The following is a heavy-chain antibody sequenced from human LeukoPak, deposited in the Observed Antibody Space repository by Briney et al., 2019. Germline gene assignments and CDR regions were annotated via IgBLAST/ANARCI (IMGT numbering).Heavy chain of an antibody. V-gene: IGHV4-59*08. J-gene: IGHJ6*03. CDR2: IYFSGST. CDR1: GGSISSSY. CDR3: ARSPNYYYMDV. Sequence: PSETLSLTCTVSGGSISSSYWSWLRQPPGKGLEWIGYIYFSGSTNYNPSLKSRVTISVDTSKNQFSLQLSDVTGADSAVYYCARSPNYYYMDVWGKGTTVTVSS.